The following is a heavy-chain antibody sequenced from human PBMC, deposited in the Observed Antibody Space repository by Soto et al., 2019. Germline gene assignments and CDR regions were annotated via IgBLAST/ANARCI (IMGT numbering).Heavy chain of an antibody. Sequence: QVQLVQSGAEVKKPGASVKVSCKASGYTFTSYGISWVRQAPGQGLEWMGWISTYNGNTKYAQKLQGRVTMTTDTSTSTATKELRSLRTDGKDVFYCAREMVRGVGSDYWGQGTLVTVSS. D-gene: IGHD3-10*01. CDR2: ISTYNGNT. CDR1: GYTFTSYG. J-gene: IGHJ4*02. CDR3: AREMVRGVGSDY. V-gene: IGHV1-18*01.